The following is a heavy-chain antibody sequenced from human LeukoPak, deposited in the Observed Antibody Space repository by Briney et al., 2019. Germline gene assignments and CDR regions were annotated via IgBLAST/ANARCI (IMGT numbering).Heavy chain of an antibody. CDR1: GLTFTNHG. V-gene: IGHV3-33*01. CDR3: ARDRGKDYFGD. D-gene: IGHD4-23*01. Sequence: GTSLRLSCVPSGLTFTNHGFHWLPQAAHKGLEWVAFVRNDGFVTYHSNSVKGRFSISRDDSKNTVYLQMNSLRAEDTALYYCARDRGKDYFGDWGQGTQVTVSS. J-gene: IGHJ4*02. CDR2: VRNDGFVT.